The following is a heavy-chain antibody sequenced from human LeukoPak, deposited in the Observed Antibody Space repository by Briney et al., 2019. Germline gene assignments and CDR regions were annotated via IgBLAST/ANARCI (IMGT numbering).Heavy chain of an antibody. J-gene: IGHJ6*03. CDR1: GDTFTGYY. Sequence: ASVTVSFKASGDTFTGYYIHWVRQAPGQGLEWMGWINPNSGGTNYAQKFQGRVTMTRDTSISTAYMELSRLRSDDIAIYFCATTGREDSSGWFSYYYYYYMDVWGKGTTVTVSS. CDR3: ATTGREDSSGWFSYYYYYYMDV. V-gene: IGHV1-2*02. CDR2: INPNSGGT. D-gene: IGHD6-19*01.